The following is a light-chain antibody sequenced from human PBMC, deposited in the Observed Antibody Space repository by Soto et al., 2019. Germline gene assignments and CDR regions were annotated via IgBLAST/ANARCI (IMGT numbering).Light chain of an antibody. Sequence: EIVLTQSPATLSLSPGERATLSCRASQSVSSFLAWYQQKPGQAPRLLIYDASNRATGIPARFGGSGSGTDFTLTISSLEPEDCAVYYCQQRSNWPYTFGQGTKLEIK. CDR1: QSVSSF. CDR3: QQRSNWPYT. CDR2: DAS. J-gene: IGKJ2*01. V-gene: IGKV3-11*01.